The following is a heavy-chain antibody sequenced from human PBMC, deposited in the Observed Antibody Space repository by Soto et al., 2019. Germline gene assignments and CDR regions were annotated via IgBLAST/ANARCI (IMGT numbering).Heavy chain of an antibody. D-gene: IGHD3-10*01. J-gene: IGHJ4*01. CDR1: GFTFGDSG. Sequence: PWGALRLSCAASGFTFGDSGMHWIRQAPGKGLEWVAVIWFDASSKYYGDSVKGRFTISRDNSENTLYLQMDSLRAEDTAVYFCARDLVFHGSALTYFDYLGQGTLVTVSA. CDR2: IWFDASSK. CDR3: ARDLVFHGSALTYFDY. V-gene: IGHV3-33*01.